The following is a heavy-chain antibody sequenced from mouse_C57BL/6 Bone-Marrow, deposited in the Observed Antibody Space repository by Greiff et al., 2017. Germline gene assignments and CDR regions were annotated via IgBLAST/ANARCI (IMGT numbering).Heavy chain of an antibody. J-gene: IGHJ2*01. V-gene: IGHV5-6*01. CDR2: ISSGGSYT. CDR1: GFTFSSYG. CDR3: ASHLWPDY. D-gene: IGHD1-1*02. Sequence: EVKVVESGGDLAKPGGSLKLSCAASGFTFSSYGMSWVRQTPDKRLEWVATISSGGSYTYYPDSVKGRVTISRDNAKNTLYLQMSSLKAEDSAMYYCASHLWPDYWGQGTTLTVSS.